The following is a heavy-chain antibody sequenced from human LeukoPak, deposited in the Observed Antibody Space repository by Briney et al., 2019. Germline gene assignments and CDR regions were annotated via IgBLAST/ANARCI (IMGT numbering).Heavy chain of an antibody. CDR2: IYYSGNS. J-gene: IGHJ4*02. V-gene: IGHV4-59*01. CDR1: GVYISRYY. D-gene: IGHD3-10*01. Sequence: PSETLSLTGTVSGVYISRYYWTWIRQPPGKALEWIGYIYYSGNSNYTPSLKSRVTMSVDTSKNQFSLKLTSVTAADTAVYYCASGTYGSDYWGQGTLVTVSS. CDR3: ASGTYGSDY.